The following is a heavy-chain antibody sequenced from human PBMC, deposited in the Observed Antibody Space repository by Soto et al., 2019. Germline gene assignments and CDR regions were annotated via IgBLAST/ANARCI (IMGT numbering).Heavy chain of an antibody. D-gene: IGHD2-15*01. V-gene: IGHV1-8*01. CDR1: GYTFTDYD. Sequence: QEQLVQSGAEVKKPGASVKVSCKTSGYTFTDYDINWVRQATGQVLEWIGWMNPNSGETGYAQKFQGRVTMTRSASLSTAYLELSSLRFEDTAVYYCARVAVAARPRWYNWFDPWGQGTLVTVSS. CDR3: ARVAVAARPRWYNWFDP. CDR2: MNPNSGET. J-gene: IGHJ5*02.